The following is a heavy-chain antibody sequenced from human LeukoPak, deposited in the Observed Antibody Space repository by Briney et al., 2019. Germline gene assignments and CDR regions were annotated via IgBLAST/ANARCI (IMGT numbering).Heavy chain of an antibody. Sequence: PGGSLRLSCAVSGFSVSNYYVSWFRQAPGKGLAWVSLIYSDAGTSYADSVKGRFTISRDNSKNTLFLQMNTLRAEDTAVYYCARDSDGGNLDSWGQGTLVTVSS. V-gene: IGHV3-53*01. CDR1: GFSVSNYY. CDR3: ARDSDGGNLDS. D-gene: IGHD3-10*01. CDR2: IYSDAGT. J-gene: IGHJ4*02.